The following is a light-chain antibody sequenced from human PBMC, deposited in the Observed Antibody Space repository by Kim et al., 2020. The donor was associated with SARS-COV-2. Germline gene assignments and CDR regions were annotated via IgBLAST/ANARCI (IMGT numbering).Light chain of an antibody. CDR2: AAS. CDR1: QTILTY. J-gene: IGKJ2*01. Sequence: DIQMTQSPSSLSAPVGDTVNITCLASQTILTYLNWYQQKSGTAPKLLIYAASGLHTGVPSRFTGSGSGTHFTLSIASLQPGEFALYYCQQSYTPPYTFGQGTKLEI. CDR3: QQSYTPPYT. V-gene: IGKV1-39*01.